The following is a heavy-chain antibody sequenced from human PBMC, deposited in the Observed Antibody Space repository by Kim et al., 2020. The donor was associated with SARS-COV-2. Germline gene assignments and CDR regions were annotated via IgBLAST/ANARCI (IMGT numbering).Heavy chain of an antibody. Sequence: ASVKVSCKASGYTFTGYYMHWVRQAPGQGLEWMGWINPNSGGTNYAQKFQGRVTMTRDTSISTAYMELSRLRSDDTAVYYCARGRTWIQLADWFDPWGQGTLVTVSS. D-gene: IGHD5-18*01. V-gene: IGHV1-2*02. CDR1: GYTFTGYY. J-gene: IGHJ5*02. CDR3: ARGRTWIQLADWFDP. CDR2: INPNSGGT.